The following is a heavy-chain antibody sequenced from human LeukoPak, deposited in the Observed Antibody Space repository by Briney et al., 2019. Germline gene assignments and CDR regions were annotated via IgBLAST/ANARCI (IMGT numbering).Heavy chain of an antibody. CDR1: GGSISNSSYY. D-gene: IGHD3-10*01. V-gene: IGHV4-39*07. CDR3: ARDLWDYGSGSYFSPWFDP. CDR2: IYYSGST. J-gene: IGHJ5*02. Sequence: PSETLSLTCTVSGGSISNSSYYWGWIRQPPGKGLEWIGSIYYSGSTYYNPSLKSRVTISVDTSKNQFSLKLSSVTAADTAVYYCARDLWDYGSGSYFSPWFDPWGQGTLVTVSS.